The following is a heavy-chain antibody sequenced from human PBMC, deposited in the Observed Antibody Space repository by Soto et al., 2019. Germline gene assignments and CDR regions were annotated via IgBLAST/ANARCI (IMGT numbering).Heavy chain of an antibody. CDR3: ARSIVVVTALDY. CDR1: GYTFPSYA. CDR2: SNAGNGNT. V-gene: IGHV1-3*05. D-gene: IGHD2-21*02. Sequence: QVQLVQSGAEEKKPGASLKVSCKASGYTFPSYAMHWVRQAAGQRLEWMGWSNAGNGNTKYSKKFQGRVTISRDTAASTAYREFSSLRSEDTAVDSCARSIVVVTALDYWGQGTLVTVSS. J-gene: IGHJ4*02.